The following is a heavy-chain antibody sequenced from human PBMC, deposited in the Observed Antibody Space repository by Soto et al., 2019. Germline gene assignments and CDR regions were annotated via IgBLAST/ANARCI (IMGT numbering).Heavy chain of an antibody. CDR2: IIPIFGKA. D-gene: IGHD6-19*01. CDR1: GGTFSSYA. J-gene: IGHJ2*01. V-gene: IGHV1-69*01. Sequence: QAQLVQSGAEVKKPGSSVKVSCKASGGTFSSYAISWVRQAPGQVLEWMGGIIPIFGKADYAQKFQGRITITADESTSTAYMELRSLSSEDTAVYYCARATIAVAGGYWYFDLWGRGTLVTVSS. CDR3: ARATIAVAGGYWYFDL.